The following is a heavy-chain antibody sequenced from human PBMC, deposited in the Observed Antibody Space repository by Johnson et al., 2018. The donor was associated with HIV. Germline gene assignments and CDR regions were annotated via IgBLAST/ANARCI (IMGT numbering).Heavy chain of an antibody. Sequence: VQLVESGGGLVQPGRSLRLSCAASGFTFDDYAMHWVRQAPGKGLEWVSGISWNSGSIDYADSVKGRFTISRDNAKNSLYLQMSRLKAEDTALYYCVKEGRGLDAFDIWGQGTMVTVSS. CDR1: GFTFDDYA. D-gene: IGHD5-12*01. CDR3: VKEGRGLDAFDI. CDR2: ISWNSGSI. V-gene: IGHV3-9*01. J-gene: IGHJ3*02.